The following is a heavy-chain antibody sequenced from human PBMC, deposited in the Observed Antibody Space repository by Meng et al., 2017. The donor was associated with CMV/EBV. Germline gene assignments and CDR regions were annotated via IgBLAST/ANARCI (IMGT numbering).Heavy chain of an antibody. CDR2: TYYRSKWYN. CDR3: ARDKGMVELGSWFDP. D-gene: IGHD2-15*01. Sequence: QVHRPQAVPGLVEPSQTLSLTCAISGDSVSSNSAAWNWIRQSPSRGLEWLGRTYYRSKWYNDYAVSVKSRITINPDTSKNQFSLQLNSVTPEGTAVYYCARDKGMVELGSWFDPWGQGTLVTVSS. CDR1: GDSVSSNSAA. V-gene: IGHV6-1*01. J-gene: IGHJ5*02.